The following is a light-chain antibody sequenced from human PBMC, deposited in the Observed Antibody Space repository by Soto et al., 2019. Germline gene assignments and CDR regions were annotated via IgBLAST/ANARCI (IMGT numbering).Light chain of an antibody. CDR1: ISDVGGYKY. CDR3: SSYTSSSTRV. J-gene: IGLJ2*01. Sequence: QSVLTQPASVSGSPGQSITISCTGTISDVGGYKYVSWYQQHPGKAPKLMIYEVSNRPSGVSNRFSGSKSGNTASLTISGLQAEDEAHYYCSSYTSSSTRVFGGGTQLTVL. CDR2: EVS. V-gene: IGLV2-14*01.